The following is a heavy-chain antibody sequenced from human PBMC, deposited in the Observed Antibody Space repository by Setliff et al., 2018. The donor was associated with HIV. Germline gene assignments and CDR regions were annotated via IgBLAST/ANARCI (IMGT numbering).Heavy chain of an antibody. CDR3: AREDSRGGGGDAFDI. J-gene: IGHJ3*02. Sequence: SETLSLTCTVSGGSISSGSSFWSWIRQPAGKGLEWIGRFYASGSNNYNPSLKSRVTISADTSKNQFSLKLSSVTAADTAVYYCAREDSRGGGGDAFDIWGQGTVVTVSS. V-gene: IGHV4-61*02. CDR2: FYASGSN. D-gene: IGHD3-22*01. CDR1: GGSISSGSSF.